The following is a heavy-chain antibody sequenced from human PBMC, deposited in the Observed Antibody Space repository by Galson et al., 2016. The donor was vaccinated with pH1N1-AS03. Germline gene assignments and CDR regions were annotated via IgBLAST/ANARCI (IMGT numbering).Heavy chain of an antibody. J-gene: IGHJ3*01. CDR1: GFTFEDHA. D-gene: IGHD3-10*01. V-gene: IGHV3-9*01. Sequence: SLRLSCAASGFTFEDHAMHWVRQIPGRGLEWVSHISWNSGKLGYAASVNGRFTISRDNAKNSVYLQMNRMRLEDTALYYCDRDRLWSGDNVTFDVWGQGTVVTVS. CDR2: ISWNSGKL. CDR3: DRDRLWSGDNVTFDV.